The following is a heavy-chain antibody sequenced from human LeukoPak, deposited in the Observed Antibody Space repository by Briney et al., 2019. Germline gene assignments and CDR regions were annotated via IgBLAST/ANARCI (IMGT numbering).Heavy chain of an antibody. J-gene: IGHJ3*02. V-gene: IGHV1-46*03. CDR3: ARALVTTNDAFDI. CDR1: GYTFTSYY. CDR2: INPSGGST. D-gene: IGHD2-21*02. Sequence: ASVKVSCKASGYTFTSYYMHWVRQAPGQGLEWMGIINPSGGSTSYAQKFQGRVTMTRDTSTSTVYMELSSRGSEDTAVYYCARALVTTNDAFDIWGQGTMVTVSS.